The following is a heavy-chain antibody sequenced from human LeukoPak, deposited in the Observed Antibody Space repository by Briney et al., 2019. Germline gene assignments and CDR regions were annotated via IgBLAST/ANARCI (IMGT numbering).Heavy chain of an antibody. CDR2: ISSSSSYI. CDR1: GFTFSSYS. D-gene: IGHD4-17*01. V-gene: IGHV3-21*01. CDR3: ARAQTTVITDAFDI. J-gene: IGHJ3*02. Sequence: GGSLRLSCAASGFTFSSYSMNWVRQAPGKGLEWVSSISSSSSYIYYADSVKGRFTISRDNAKNSLYLQMNSLRAEDTAVYYCARAQTTVITDAFDIWGQGTMVTVSS.